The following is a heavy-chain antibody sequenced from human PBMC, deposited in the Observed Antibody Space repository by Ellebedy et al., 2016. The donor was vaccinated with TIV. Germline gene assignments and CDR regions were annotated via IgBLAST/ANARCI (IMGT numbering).Heavy chain of an antibody. V-gene: IGHV3-23*01. D-gene: IGHD6-19*01. Sequence: GESLKISCAASGFTFRSYAMGWVRQAPGKGLEWISVISDSGSATYYAAPLKGRFTTSRDNSNDMVYLQINSLRPDDTAVYYCAKDSGLSGWYFDYWGQGTLVTVSS. J-gene: IGHJ4*02. CDR1: GFTFRSYA. CDR3: AKDSGLSGWYFDY. CDR2: ISDSGSAT.